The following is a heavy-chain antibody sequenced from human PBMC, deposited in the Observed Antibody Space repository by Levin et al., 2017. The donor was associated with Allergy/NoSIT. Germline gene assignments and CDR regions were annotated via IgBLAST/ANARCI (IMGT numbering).Heavy chain of an antibody. V-gene: IGHV3-48*01. Sequence: PGGSLRLSCAASGFTFTSYSFNWLRQAPGKGLEWVSYISTSGSSRYYADSVRGRFTIFRDNDKNSVYLQMISLRAEDTAVYYCARDIGSHYDQFDCWGQGTLVTVSS. CDR1: GFTFTSYS. CDR2: ISTSGSSR. J-gene: IGHJ4*02. D-gene: IGHD3-22*01. CDR3: ARDIGSHYDQFDC.